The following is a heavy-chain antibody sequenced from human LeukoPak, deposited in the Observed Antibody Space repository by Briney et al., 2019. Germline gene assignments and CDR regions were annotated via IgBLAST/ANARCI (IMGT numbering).Heavy chain of an antibody. CDR3: AREPRRPRHCSGGSCQRNWFDP. D-gene: IGHD2-15*01. CDR2: INHSGST. V-gene: IGHV4-34*01. CDR1: GGSFSGYY. J-gene: IGHJ5*02. Sequence: SETLSLTCAVYGGSFSGYYWSWIRQPPGKGLEWIGEINHSGSTNYNPSLKSRVTISVDTSKNQFSLKLSSVTAADTAVYYCAREPRRPRHCSGGSCQRNWFDPWGQGTLVTVSS.